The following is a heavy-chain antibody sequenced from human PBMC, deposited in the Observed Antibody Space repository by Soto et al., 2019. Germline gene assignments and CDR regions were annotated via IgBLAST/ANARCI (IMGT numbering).Heavy chain of an antibody. CDR3: AKDRGYSGYYMGV. CDR1: GFTFSSYG. CDR2: ISYDGSNK. J-gene: IGHJ6*03. D-gene: IGHD5-12*01. V-gene: IGHV3-30*18. Sequence: GGSLRLSCAASGFTFSSYGMHWVRQAPGKGLEWVAVISYDGSNKYYADSVKGRFTVSRDNSKNTLYLQMNSLRAGDTAVYYCAKDRGYSGYYMGVWGKGTTVTVSS.